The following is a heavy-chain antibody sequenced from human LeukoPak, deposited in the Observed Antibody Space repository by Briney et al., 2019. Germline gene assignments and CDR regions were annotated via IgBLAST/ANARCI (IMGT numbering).Heavy chain of an antibody. CDR2: IRYDGSNK. CDR3: AKDPAKQWLGGWYYFDY. Sequence: TGGSLRLSCAASGFTFSSYGMHWVRQAPGKGLEWVAFIRYDGSNKYYADSVKGRFTISRDNSKNTLYLQMNSLRAEDTAVYYCAKDPAKQWLGGWYYFDYWGQGTLVTVSS. J-gene: IGHJ4*02. D-gene: IGHD6-19*01. V-gene: IGHV3-30*02. CDR1: GFTFSSYG.